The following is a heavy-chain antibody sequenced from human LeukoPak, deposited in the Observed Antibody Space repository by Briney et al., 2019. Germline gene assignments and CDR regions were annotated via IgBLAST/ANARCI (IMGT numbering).Heavy chain of an antibody. J-gene: IGHJ3*02. CDR3: AKVRTMIAVAFDI. CDR2: ISTTSGNI. V-gene: IGHV3-21*04. CDR1: EFTFSSYS. D-gene: IGHD3-22*01. Sequence: GGSLRLSCAASEFTFSSYSMNWVRQAPGKGLEWVAAISTTSGNIYYADSVKGRFTISRDNAKNSLYLQMNSLRVEDTALYYCAKVRTMIAVAFDIWGQGTMVTVSS.